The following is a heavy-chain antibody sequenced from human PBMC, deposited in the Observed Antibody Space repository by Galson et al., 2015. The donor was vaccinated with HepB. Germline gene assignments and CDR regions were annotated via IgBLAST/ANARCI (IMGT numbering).Heavy chain of an antibody. CDR1: GFTFSSHS. D-gene: IGHD2-8*02. J-gene: IGHJ4*02. V-gene: IGHV3-48*01. CDR2: ISGSSVSI. Sequence: SLRLSCAASGFTFSSHSMNWVRQAPGKGLEWLSYISGSSVSIYYADSVKGRSTISRDNDQNSLYLQMDSLRVEDTAVYYCARVYCTGGSCYGTGFDYWGQGILVTVSS. CDR3: ARVYCTGGSCYGTGFDY.